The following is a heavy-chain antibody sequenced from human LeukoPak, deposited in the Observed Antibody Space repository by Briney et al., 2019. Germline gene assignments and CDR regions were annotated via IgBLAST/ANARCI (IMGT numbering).Heavy chain of an antibody. Sequence: GSSVTVSCKASGGTFSSYAISWVRQAPGQGLEWMGGIIPIFGTANYAQKFQGRVTITADESTSTAYMELSSPRSEDTAVYYCARGPVLRYFDWFSYYFDYWGQGTLVTVSS. V-gene: IGHV1-69*01. J-gene: IGHJ4*02. CDR1: GGTFSSYA. CDR3: ARGPVLRYFDWFSYYFDY. CDR2: IIPIFGTA. D-gene: IGHD3-9*01.